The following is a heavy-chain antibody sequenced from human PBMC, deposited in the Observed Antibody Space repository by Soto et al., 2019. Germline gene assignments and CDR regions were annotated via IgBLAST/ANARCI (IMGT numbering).Heavy chain of an antibody. Sequence: EVQLVESGGGLVQPGRSLRLSCTASGFTFDDYAMHWVRQAPGKGLEWVSSISWNSGNIVYADSVRGRFTISRDNAKTSLHLQTNSLRAEDTALYYCTKGASTSCFSAFDLWGQGTMVTVSS. CDR1: GFTFDDYA. J-gene: IGHJ3*01. CDR2: ISWNSGNI. V-gene: IGHV3-9*01. CDR3: TKGASTSCFSAFDL. D-gene: IGHD2-2*01.